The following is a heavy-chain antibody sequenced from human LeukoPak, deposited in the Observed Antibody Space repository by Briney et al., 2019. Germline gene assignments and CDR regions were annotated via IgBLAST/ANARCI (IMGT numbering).Heavy chain of an antibody. D-gene: IGHD5-18*01. CDR1: GYTFTSYG. V-gene: IGHV1-18*01. Sequence: ASVKVSCKASGYTFTSYGVSWVRQAPGQGLEWMGWISAYNGNTNYAHKLQGRFTMTTDTSTSTAYMELRSLRSDDTAVYYCGRGRYSYGFFDYWGQGTLVTVSS. CDR2: ISAYNGNT. CDR3: GRGRYSYGFFDY. J-gene: IGHJ4*02.